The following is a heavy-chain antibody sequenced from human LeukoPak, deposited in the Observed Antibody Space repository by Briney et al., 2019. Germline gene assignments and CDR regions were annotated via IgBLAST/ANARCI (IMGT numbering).Heavy chain of an antibody. J-gene: IGHJ4*02. CDR2: ISSGSTYI. V-gene: IGHV3-21*04. CDR1: GFTFSSYT. D-gene: IGHD6-13*01. CDR3: AKDSSAGSNPYFDY. Sequence: PGGSLRLSCAASGFTFSSYTMTWVRQAPGKGLEWVSSISSGSTYIHYADSVKGRVTISRDNARKSLYLEMNSLRAEDTALYYCAKDSSAGSNPYFDYWGQGTLVTVSS.